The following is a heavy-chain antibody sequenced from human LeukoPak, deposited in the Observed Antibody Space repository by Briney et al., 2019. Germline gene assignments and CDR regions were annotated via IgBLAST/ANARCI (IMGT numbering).Heavy chain of an antibody. CDR2: TCYRSKWYN. CDR1: GDSVSSNSAA. Sequence: SQTLSLTCAISGDSVSSNSAAWTWIRQSPSRGLEWLGRTCYRSKWYNDYAVSVKSRITINPDTSKNQFSLQLNSVTPEDTAVYYCARESAAYSYGQRDNWFDPWGQGTLVTVSS. CDR3: ARESAAYSYGQRDNWFDP. V-gene: IGHV6-1*01. J-gene: IGHJ5*02. D-gene: IGHD5-18*01.